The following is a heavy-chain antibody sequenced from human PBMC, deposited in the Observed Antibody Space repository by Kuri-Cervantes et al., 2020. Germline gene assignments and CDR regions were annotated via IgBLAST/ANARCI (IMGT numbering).Heavy chain of an antibody. J-gene: IGHJ4*02. CDR2: ISYDGSNK. Sequence: GGSLRLSCAAFGFTFSNAWMSWVRQAPGKGLEWVAVISYDGSNKYYADSVKGRFTISRDNSKNTLYLQMNSLRAEDTAVYYCATDRWNNNWNDFRFDNWGQGTLVTVSS. CDR1: GFTFSNAW. V-gene: IGHV3-30*03. CDR3: ATDRWNNNWNDFRFDN. D-gene: IGHD1-1*01.